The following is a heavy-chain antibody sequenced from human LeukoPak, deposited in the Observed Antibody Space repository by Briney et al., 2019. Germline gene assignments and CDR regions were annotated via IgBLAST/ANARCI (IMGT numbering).Heavy chain of an antibody. CDR3: ARSLFFGDIVATIPIGY. CDR1: GFTFSSYA. V-gene: IGHV3-30-3*01. J-gene: IGHJ4*02. D-gene: IGHD5-12*01. CDR2: ISYDGNNK. Sequence: GGSLRLSCAASAASGFTFSSYAFHWVRQAPGKGLEWVAVISYDGNNKYYADSVRGRFTISRDNSKSTLFLQMNRLRVEDTAVYYCARSLFFGDIVATIPIGYWGQGTLVTVSS.